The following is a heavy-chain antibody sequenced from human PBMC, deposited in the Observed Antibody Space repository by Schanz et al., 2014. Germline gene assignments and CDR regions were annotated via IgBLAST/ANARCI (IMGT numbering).Heavy chain of an antibody. Sequence: QVQLVESGGGLVKPGGSLRLSCAASTFTFSDYYMSWICQAPGKGLEWVTVISYDGNTKYYADSVKGRFTISRDNARYSLYLEMNSLRAEDTAVYYCARGRARQLVHWFDPWGQGTLVTVSS. J-gene: IGHJ5*02. CDR3: ARGRARQLVHWFDP. CDR1: TFTFSDYY. D-gene: IGHD6-13*01. CDR2: ISYDGNTK. V-gene: IGHV3-11*04.